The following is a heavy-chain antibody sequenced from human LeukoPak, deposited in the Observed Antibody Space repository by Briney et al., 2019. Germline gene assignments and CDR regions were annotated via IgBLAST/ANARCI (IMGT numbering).Heavy chain of an antibody. CDR1: GFTFSSYG. D-gene: IGHD3-10*01. J-gene: IGHJ4*02. Sequence: GGSLRLSCAASGFTFSSYGMSWVRQAPGKGLEWVSAISGSGGSTYYADSVKGRFTISRDNSKNTLYLQMNSLRAEDTAVYYCAKGGLRFGELLPDYWGQGTLVTVSS. V-gene: IGHV3-23*01. CDR3: AKGGLRFGELLPDY. CDR2: ISGSGGST.